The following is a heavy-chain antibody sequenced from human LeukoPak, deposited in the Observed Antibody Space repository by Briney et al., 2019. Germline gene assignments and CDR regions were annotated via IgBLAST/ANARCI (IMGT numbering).Heavy chain of an antibody. CDR2: ISGSSGTI. J-gene: IGHJ6*02. V-gene: IGHV3-48*04. Sequence: GGSLRLSCTASGFTFRSHSMIWVRQAPGKGLEWISYISGSSGTIYYADSVKGRFTISRDNAKNTLYLQMNSLRAEDTAVYYCAKNRNEPPVFYYYGMDVWGQGTTVTVSS. CDR1: GFTFRSHS. D-gene: IGHD1-14*01. CDR3: AKNRNEPPVFYYYGMDV.